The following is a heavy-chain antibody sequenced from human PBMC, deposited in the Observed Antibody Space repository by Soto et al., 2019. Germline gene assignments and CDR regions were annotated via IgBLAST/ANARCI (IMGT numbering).Heavy chain of an antibody. CDR1: GYTFTSYG. CDR3: ARQGNGAEGFDF. Sequence: SVKASCKASGYTFTSYGISWVRQAPGQGLERMGWISAYNGNTNYAQKLQGRVTMTTDTSTSTAYMELRSLRSDDTAMYYCARQGNGAEGFDFWGQGALVTVSS. CDR2: ISAYNGNT. D-gene: IGHD4-17*01. J-gene: IGHJ4*02. V-gene: IGHV1-18*04.